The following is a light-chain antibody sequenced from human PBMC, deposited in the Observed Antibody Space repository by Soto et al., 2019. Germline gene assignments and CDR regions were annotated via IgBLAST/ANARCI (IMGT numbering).Light chain of an antibody. CDR3: SSYTSSSTLGV. CDR1: SSDVGGYNY. CDR2: DVS. V-gene: IGLV2-14*01. J-gene: IGLJ1*01. Sequence: QSALTQPASVSGSPGQSITISCTGTSSDVGGYNYVSWYQQHPGKAPKLMIYDVSNRPSGVSNRFSGSKSGNTASLTISGLQAEAEANYYCSSYTSSSTLGVFGTGTKATVL.